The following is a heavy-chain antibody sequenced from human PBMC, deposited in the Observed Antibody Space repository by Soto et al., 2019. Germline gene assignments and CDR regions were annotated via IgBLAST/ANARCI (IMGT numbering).Heavy chain of an antibody. CDR1: GGSISSYY. CDR2: IYYSGST. V-gene: IGHV4-59*08. Sequence: SETLSLTCTVSGGSISSYYWSWIRQPPGKGLEWIGYIYYSGSTNYNPSLKSRVTISVDTSKNQFSLKLSSVTAADTAVYYCARQQFDYYYYIDVWGKVTTVTVSS. D-gene: IGHD3-10*01. J-gene: IGHJ6*03. CDR3: ARQQFDYYYYIDV.